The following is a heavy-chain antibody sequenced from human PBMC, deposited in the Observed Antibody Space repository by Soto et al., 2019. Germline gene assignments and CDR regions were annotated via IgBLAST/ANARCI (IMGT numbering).Heavy chain of an antibody. Sequence: GGSLRLSCAASGFTVSSNYMSWVRQAPGKGLEWVSVIYSGGSTYYADSVKGRFTISRDNSKNTLYLQMNSLRAEDTAVYYCASNYYYDSSGYLSWSFYYYYYGMDVWGQGTTATVSS. CDR3: ASNYYYDSSGYLSWSFYYYYYGMDV. CDR1: GFTVSSNY. CDR2: IYSGGST. D-gene: IGHD3-22*01. J-gene: IGHJ6*02. V-gene: IGHV3-53*01.